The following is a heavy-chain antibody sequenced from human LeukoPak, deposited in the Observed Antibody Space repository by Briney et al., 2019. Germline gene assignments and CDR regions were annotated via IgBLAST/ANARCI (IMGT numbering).Heavy chain of an antibody. CDR2: IRYDGSNK. CDR3: AKQLVTMVRGSRGFDY. D-gene: IGHD3-10*01. CDR1: GFTFSSYG. Sequence: GGSLRLSCAASGFTFSSYGMHWVRQAPGKGLEWVAFIRYDGSNKYYADSVKGRFTISRDNSKNTLYLQMNSLRAEDTAVYYCAKQLVTMVRGSRGFDYWGQGTLVTVSS. J-gene: IGHJ4*02. V-gene: IGHV3-30*02.